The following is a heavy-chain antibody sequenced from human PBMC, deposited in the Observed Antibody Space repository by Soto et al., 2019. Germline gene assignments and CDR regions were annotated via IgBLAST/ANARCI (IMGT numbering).Heavy chain of an antibody. CDR2: ISSSGST. J-gene: IGHJ6*02. V-gene: IGHV4-39*07. CDR3: ARRRGFPYYYGMDV. Sequence: SETLSLTCTVSGGSISSSSYYWGWIRQPPGKGLEWIGSISSSGSTYYKPSLKSRVAMSVDTSKNQFSLKLSSVTAADTAVYYCARRRGFPYYYGMDVWGQGTTVTVSS. D-gene: IGHD5-12*01. CDR1: GGSISSSSYY.